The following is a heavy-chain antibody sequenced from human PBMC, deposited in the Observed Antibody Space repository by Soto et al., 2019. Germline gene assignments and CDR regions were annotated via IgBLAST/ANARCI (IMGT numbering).Heavy chain of an antibody. J-gene: IGHJ5*02. CDR3: ARGERKYCYGSGRPLNWFDP. D-gene: IGHD3-10*01. Sequence: QVQLQQWGAGLLKPSETLSLTCAVYGGSFSGYYWSWIRQPPGKGLEWIGEINHSGSTNYNPSLKSRVTISVDTSKNQFSLKLSSVTAADTAVYYCARGERKYCYGSGRPLNWFDPWGQGTLVTVSS. CDR2: INHSGST. V-gene: IGHV4-34*01. CDR1: GGSFSGYY.